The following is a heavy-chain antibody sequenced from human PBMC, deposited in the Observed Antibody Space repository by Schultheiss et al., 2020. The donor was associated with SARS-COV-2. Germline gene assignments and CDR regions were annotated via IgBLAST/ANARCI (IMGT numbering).Heavy chain of an antibody. D-gene: IGHD2-2*01. CDR3: AMTYCSSTSCLYGYYYYYMDV. CDR2: IYTSGST. Sequence: SQTLSLTCTVSGGSISSYYWSWIRQPAGKGLEWIGRIYTSGSTNYNPSLKSRVTMSVDTSKKQFSLNLSSVTAADTAVYYCAMTYCSSTSCLYGYYYYYMDVWGKGTTVTVSS. V-gene: IGHV4-4*07. J-gene: IGHJ6*03. CDR1: GGSISSYY.